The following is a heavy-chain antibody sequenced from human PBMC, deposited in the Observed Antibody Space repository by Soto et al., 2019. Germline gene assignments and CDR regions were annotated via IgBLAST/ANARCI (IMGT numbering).Heavy chain of an antibody. J-gene: IGHJ4*02. CDR1: GFTFSSYA. CDR3: TTRVVTVMDC. Sequence: PGGSLRLSCAASGFTFSSYAMSWVRQAPGKGLEWVSAIRYSGDTTYYTDSVKGRFTISRDNSQNTLYLQMNSLRAEDTAVYYCTTRVVTVMDCWGQGTLVTVSS. CDR2: IRYSGDTT. D-gene: IGHD2-21*02. V-gene: IGHV3-23*01.